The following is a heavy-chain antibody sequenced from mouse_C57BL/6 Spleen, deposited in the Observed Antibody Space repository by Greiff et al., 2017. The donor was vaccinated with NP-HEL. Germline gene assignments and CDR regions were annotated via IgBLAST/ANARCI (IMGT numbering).Heavy chain of an antibody. Sequence: QVQLQQSGAELARPGASVKLSCKASGYTFTSYGISWVKQRTGQGLEWIGEIYPRSGNTYYNEKFKGKATLTADKSSSTAYMELRSLTSEDSAVYFCARSGTSTTVVAPFDYWGQGTTLTVSS. CDR3: ARSGTSTTVVAPFDY. J-gene: IGHJ2*01. D-gene: IGHD1-1*01. CDR1: GYTFTSYG. CDR2: IYPRSGNT. V-gene: IGHV1-81*01.